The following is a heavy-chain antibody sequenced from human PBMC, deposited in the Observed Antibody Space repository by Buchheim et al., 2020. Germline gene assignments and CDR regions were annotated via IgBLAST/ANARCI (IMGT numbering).Heavy chain of an antibody. CDR1: GFTFSTYP. D-gene: IGHD3-3*01. V-gene: IGHV3-23*01. CDR3: AKDGSRGYDFWTNYLFFDY. J-gene: IGHJ4*02. Sequence: VQLLESGGGLVQPGGSLRLSCAASGFTFSTYPMNWVRLAPGKGLEWVSSISGSGGTTYYADSVKGRFTISRDNSKNTLYLQMNSLRAEDTAIYYCAKDGSRGYDFWTNYLFFDYWGQGIL. CDR2: ISGSGGTT.